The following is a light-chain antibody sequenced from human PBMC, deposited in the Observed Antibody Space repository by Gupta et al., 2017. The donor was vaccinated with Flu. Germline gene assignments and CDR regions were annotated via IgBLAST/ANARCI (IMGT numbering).Light chain of an antibody. J-gene: IGLJ2*01. Sequence: QSARTQPASVSGLPGQSLTISCPVTSSYVGGYNSVSWYQQHPGNAPKLMISEVTKRPSGVSNRFSGSKSGNTASLTISGLQPEDDADYYCTSFTSSSTILVGGGTKLTVL. V-gene: IGLV2-14*01. CDR3: TSFTSSSTIL. CDR2: EVT. CDR1: SSYVGGYNS.